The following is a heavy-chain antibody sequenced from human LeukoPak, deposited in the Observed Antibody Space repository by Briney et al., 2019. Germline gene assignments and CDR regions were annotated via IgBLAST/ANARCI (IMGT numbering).Heavy chain of an antibody. V-gene: IGHV3-74*01. J-gene: IGHJ4*02. CDR3: ARDLRYYYDSSGYPDY. CDR1: GFAFSSYW. D-gene: IGHD3-22*01. Sequence: PGGSLRLSCAASGFAFSSYWMHWVRQAPGKGLVWASRINSDGSDTSYAGSVKGRFTISRDNAKSTLYLQISSLRAEDTALYYCARDLRYYYDSSGYPDYWGQGTLVTVSS. CDR2: INSDGSDT.